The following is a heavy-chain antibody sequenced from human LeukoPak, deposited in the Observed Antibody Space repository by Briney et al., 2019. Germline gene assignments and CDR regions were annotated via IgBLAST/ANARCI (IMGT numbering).Heavy chain of an antibody. J-gene: IGHJ4*02. Sequence: ASVKVSCKASGGTFLEGTFNNYAINWVRQAPGQGLEWMGRIIPILGIANYAQKFQGRVTITADKSTSTAYMELSSLRSEDTAVYYCARGHSYGSSDYWGQGTLVTVSS. CDR2: IIPILGIA. CDR1: GGTFLEGTFNNYA. D-gene: IGHD5-18*01. CDR3: ARGHSYGSSDY. V-gene: IGHV1-69*04.